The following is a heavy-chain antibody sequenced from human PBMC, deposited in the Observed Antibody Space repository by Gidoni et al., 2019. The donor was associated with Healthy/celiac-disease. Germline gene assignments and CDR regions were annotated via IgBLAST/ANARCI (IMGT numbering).Heavy chain of an antibody. V-gene: IGHV4-59*01. Sequence: GYIYYSGSTNYNPSLKSRVTISVDTSKNQFSLKLSSVTAADTAVYYCAREGIVGATLFDIWGQGTMVTVSS. CDR3: AREGIVGATLFDI. CDR2: IYYSGST. D-gene: IGHD1-26*01. J-gene: IGHJ3*02.